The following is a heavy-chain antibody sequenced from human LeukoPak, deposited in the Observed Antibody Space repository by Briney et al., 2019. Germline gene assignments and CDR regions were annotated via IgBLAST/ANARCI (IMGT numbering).Heavy chain of an antibody. D-gene: IGHD3-16*01. CDR1: GYTFTDYY. Sequence: ASVKVSCKASGYTFTDYYTHWVRQAPGQGLEWMGWINPNSGGTRYAQKFQGRVTITADKSTSTAYMELSSLRSEDTAVYYCASGRRGEGDHWFDPWGQGTLVTVSS. V-gene: IGHV1-2*02. CDR3: ASGRRGEGDHWFDP. CDR2: INPNSGGT. J-gene: IGHJ5*02.